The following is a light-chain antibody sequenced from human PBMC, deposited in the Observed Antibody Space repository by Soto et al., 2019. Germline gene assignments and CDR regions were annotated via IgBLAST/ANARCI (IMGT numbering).Light chain of an antibody. Sequence: QSVLTQPPSVSGAPGQRVTISSTGSRSNIGAPYDVHWYQQLPGTAPKLLIYGNSNRLSGVPDRFSGSKSGTSASLAITGLQAEDEADYYCQSYDSSLREVVFGGGTKVTVL. CDR3: QSYDSSLREVV. V-gene: IGLV1-40*01. J-gene: IGLJ3*02. CDR1: RSNIGAPYD. CDR2: GNS.